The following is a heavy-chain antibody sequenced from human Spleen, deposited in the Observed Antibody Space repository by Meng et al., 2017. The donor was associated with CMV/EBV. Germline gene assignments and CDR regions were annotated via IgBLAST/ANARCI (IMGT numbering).Heavy chain of an antibody. CDR1: GFTLTGYY. CDR2: ISSGGSTI. CDR3: ARVGGSYYYH. D-gene: IGHD1-26*01. V-gene: IGHV3-11*04. J-gene: IGHJ4*02. Sequence: LSVASSGFTLTGYYLTWLRQGPGKWLEWVSYISSGGSTIHYADAVKGRFTISTDNAQNSLYLQMNSLRVEDTAVYYCARVGGSYYYHWGQGTLVTVSS.